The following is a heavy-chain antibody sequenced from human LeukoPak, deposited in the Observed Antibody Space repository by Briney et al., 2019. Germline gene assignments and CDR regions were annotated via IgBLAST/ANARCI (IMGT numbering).Heavy chain of an antibody. J-gene: IGHJ6*03. V-gene: IGHV4-4*09. CDR2: IYTSGST. CDR3: ASAKSDYYYYYMDV. CDR1: GGSISGYY. Sequence: PSETLSLTCTVSGGSISGYYWSWIRQPPGKGLEWIGYIYTSGSTNYNPSLKSRVTISVDTSKNQFSLKLSSVTAADTAVYYCASAKSDYYYYYMDVWGKGTTVTVSS.